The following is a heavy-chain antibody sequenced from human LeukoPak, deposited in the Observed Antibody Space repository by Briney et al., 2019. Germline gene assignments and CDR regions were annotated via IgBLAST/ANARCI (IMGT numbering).Heavy chain of an antibody. CDR2: INHSGST. CDR1: GGSFSGYY. CDR3: ARGLYLGYQLLSRWSGWFDP. J-gene: IGHJ5*02. Sequence: PSETLSLTCAVYGGSFSGYYWSWIRQPPGKGLEWIGEINHSGSTNYNPSLKSRVTISVDTSMNQFSLKLSSVTAADTAVYYCARGLYLGYQLLSRWSGWFDPWGQGTLVTVSS. D-gene: IGHD2-2*01. V-gene: IGHV4-34*01.